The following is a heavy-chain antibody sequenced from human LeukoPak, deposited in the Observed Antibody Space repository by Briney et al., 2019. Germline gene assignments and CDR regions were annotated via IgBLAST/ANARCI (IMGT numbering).Heavy chain of an antibody. V-gene: IGHV4-61*02. CDR3: ARDREGSSPGRPNYYYCMDV. J-gene: IGHJ6*03. D-gene: IGHD1-26*01. CDR1: GGSISSGSYY. CDR2: IYTSGST. Sequence: SETLSLTCTVSGGSISSGSYYWSWIRQPAGKGLEWIGRIYTSGSTNHNPSLKSRVTISVDTSKNQFSLKLSPVTAADTAVYYCARDREGSSPGRPNYYYCMDVWGRGTTVTVSS.